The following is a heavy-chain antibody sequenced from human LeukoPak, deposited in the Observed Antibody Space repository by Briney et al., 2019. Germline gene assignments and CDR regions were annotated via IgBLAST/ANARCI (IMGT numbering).Heavy chain of an antibody. CDR1: GFTVSSNY. V-gene: IGHV3-53*01. Sequence: PGGSLRLSCAASGFTVSSNYMSWVLQAPGKGLEWVSVLYGGGATFYSDSVKGRFTISRDNSKNTLYLQMNSLTAEDTAIYYCARASTIGAAGLFDYWGQGALVTVSS. CDR3: ARASTIGAAGLFDY. D-gene: IGHD6-13*01. J-gene: IGHJ4*02. CDR2: LYGGGAT.